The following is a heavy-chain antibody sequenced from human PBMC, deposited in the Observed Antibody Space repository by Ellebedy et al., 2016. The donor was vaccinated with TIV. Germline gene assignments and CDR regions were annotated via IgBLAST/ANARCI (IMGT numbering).Heavy chain of an antibody. CDR3: TKDLQFPIDY. V-gene: IGHV3-23*01. CDR1: GFTFSSYA. CDR2: ISDSGVNT. Sequence: GGSLRLXXATSGFTFSSYAMTWVRQAPGKGLEWVSTISDSGVNTHYADSVNGRFTISRDNSINTLFLQMSSLQAEDTAVYYCTKDLQFPIDYWGQGTQVTVSS. J-gene: IGHJ4*02.